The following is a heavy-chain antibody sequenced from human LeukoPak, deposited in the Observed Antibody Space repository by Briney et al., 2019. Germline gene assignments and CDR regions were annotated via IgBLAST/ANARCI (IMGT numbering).Heavy chain of an antibody. CDR2: IKEDGSEK. Sequence: GGSLRLSRAASGFTLSSYRMSWVRQAPGKGLEWVANIKEDGSEKYYVDSVKGRFTISRDNAKNSLYLHMNSLTAEDTAMYYCARDWVAGVPFDAFDIWGQGTMVSVSS. J-gene: IGHJ3*02. D-gene: IGHD3-10*01. CDR3: ARDWVAGVPFDAFDI. CDR1: GFTLSSYR. V-gene: IGHV3-7*03.